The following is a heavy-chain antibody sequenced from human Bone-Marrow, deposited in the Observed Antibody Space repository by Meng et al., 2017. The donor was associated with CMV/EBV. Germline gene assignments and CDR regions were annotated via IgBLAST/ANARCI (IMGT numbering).Heavy chain of an antibody. CDR3: AREWDYYDSSGPRTYYFDY. CDR1: GFTFSSYW. CDR2: IKQDGSEK. V-gene: IGHV3-7*01. J-gene: IGHJ4*02. Sequence: GESLKISCAASGFTFSSYWMSWVRQAPGKGLEWVANIKQDGSEKYYVDSVKGRFTISRDNAKNSLYLQMNSLRAEDTAVYYCAREWDYYDSSGPRTYYFDYWGQGTLVTVSS. D-gene: IGHD3-22*01.